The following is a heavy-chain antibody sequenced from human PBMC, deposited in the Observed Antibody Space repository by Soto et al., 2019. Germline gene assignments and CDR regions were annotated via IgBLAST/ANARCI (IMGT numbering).Heavy chain of an antibody. D-gene: IGHD3-22*01. J-gene: IGHJ4*02. V-gene: IGHV3-33*01. CDR1: GFTFSSYG. CDR3: AREDSPGYDSSGYYPPDY. Sequence: GGSLRLSCAASGFTFSSYGMHWVRQAPGKGLEWVAVIWYDGSNKYYADSVKGRFTISRDNSKNTLYLQMNSLRAEDTAVYYCAREDSPGYDSSGYYPPDYWGQGTLVTVSS. CDR2: IWYDGSNK.